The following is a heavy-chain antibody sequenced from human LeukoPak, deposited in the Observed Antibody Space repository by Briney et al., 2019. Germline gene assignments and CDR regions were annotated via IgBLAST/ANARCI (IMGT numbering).Heavy chain of an antibody. CDR1: GGSISSSTYY. V-gene: IGHV4-39*07. CDR2: IFYSGRT. CDR3: ARDILATSIAAPYY. Sequence: PSETLSLTCTVSGGSISSSTYYWGWIRQPPWKGLEWIGSIFYSGRTYYNPSLKSRVTMSVDTSKNQFSLRLSSVNAADTAVYYCARDILATSIAAPYYWGQGTLVTVSS. J-gene: IGHJ4*02. D-gene: IGHD6-13*01.